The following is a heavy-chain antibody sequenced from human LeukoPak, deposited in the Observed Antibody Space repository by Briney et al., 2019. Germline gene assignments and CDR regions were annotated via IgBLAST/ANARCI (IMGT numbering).Heavy chain of an antibody. D-gene: IGHD3-22*01. J-gene: IGHJ4*02. V-gene: IGHV1-18*01. CDR3: AREIGDYYDSSGYYYFAYFDY. CDR1: GGTFSSYA. CDR2: ISAYNGNT. Sequence: ASVKVSCKASGGTFSSYAISWVRQAPGQGLEWMGWISAYNGNTNYAQKLQGRVTMTTDTSTSTAYMELRSLRSDDTAVYYCAREIGDYYDSSGYYYFAYFDYWGQGTLVTVSS.